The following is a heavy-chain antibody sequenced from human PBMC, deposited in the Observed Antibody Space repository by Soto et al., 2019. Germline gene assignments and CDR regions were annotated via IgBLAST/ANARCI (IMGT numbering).Heavy chain of an antibody. CDR3: ARGRGREYYYYYYGMDV. CDR2: INHSGST. Sequence: SETLSLTCAVYGGSFSGYYWSWIRQPPGKGLEWIGEINHSGSTNYNPSLKSRVTISVDTSKNQFSLKLSSVTAADTAVYYCARGRGREYYYYYYGMDVWGQGTTVTVSS. V-gene: IGHV4-34*01. D-gene: IGHD3-16*01. CDR1: GGSFSGYY. J-gene: IGHJ6*02.